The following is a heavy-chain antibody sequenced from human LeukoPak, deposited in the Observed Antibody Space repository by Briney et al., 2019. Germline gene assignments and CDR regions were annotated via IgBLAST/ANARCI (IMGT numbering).Heavy chain of an antibody. CDR2: IYTSGST. J-gene: IGHJ2*01. D-gene: IGHD2-8*02. CDR3: ARQPLLGSYWFFDL. CDR1: GASIRSYY. V-gene: IGHV4-4*09. Sequence: PSETLTLTCSVSGASIRSYYWSWIRQPPGKGLEWIGYIYTSGSTSYSPSFKSRVTISMDTSKNQFSLNLSSVTAADTAVYYCARQPLLGSYWFFDLWGRGTLVTVSS.